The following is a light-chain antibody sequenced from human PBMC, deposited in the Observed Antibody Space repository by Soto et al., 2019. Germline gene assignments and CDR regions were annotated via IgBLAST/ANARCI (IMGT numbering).Light chain of an antibody. J-gene: IGKJ4*01. CDR3: QQRSNWPST. V-gene: IGKV3-11*02. CDR2: DAS. CDR1: QSVNSF. Sequence: EIVLTQSPATLSLSPGQRATLSCRASQSVNSFLAWYQQKPGQPPRLLIYDASYRATGIPARFSGSGSGRDFTLTISSLEPEDFAVYYCQQRSNWPSTFGGGTNVEIK.